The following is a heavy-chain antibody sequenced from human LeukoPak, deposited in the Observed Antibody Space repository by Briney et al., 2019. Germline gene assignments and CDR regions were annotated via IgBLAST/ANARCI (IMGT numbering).Heavy chain of an antibody. CDR3: ARRLVAGTYYYYYYMDV. J-gene: IGHJ6*03. CDR2: IYHSGST. Sequence: SETLSLTCTVSGYSISSGYFWGWIRQPPGKGLEWIGTIYHSGSTNYNPSLKSRVTISVDTSKNQFSLKLSSVTAADTAVYYCARRLVAGTYYYYYYMDVWGKGTTVTISS. D-gene: IGHD6-19*01. V-gene: IGHV4-38-2*02. CDR1: GYSISSGYF.